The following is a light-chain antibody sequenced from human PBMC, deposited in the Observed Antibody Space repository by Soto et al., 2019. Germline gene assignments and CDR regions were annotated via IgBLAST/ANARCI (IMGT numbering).Light chain of an antibody. CDR3: SAYTSTTLVV. CDR2: EVS. CDR1: SSDIGAYNY. V-gene: IGLV2-14*01. Sequence: QSALTQPASVSGSPGQSITISCTGTSSDIGAYNYVSWYQQHPGKAPKLMIYEVSNRPSGVSNRFSGSRSGNTASLTISGLQADDEADYYCSAYTSTTLVVFGGGTKLTVL. J-gene: IGLJ2*01.